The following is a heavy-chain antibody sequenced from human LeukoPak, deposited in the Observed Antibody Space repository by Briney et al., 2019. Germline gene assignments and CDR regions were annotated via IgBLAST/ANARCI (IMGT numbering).Heavy chain of an antibody. CDR1: GGSISSRSYY. V-gene: IGHV4-39*07. CDR3: ARGRYCSSTSCYTHWFDP. Sequence: SETLSLTCTVSGGSISSRSYYWGWIRQPPGKGLEWIGSIYYSGSTYYNPSLKSRVTISVDTSKNQFSLKLSSVTAADTAVYHCARGRYCSSTSCYTHWFDPWGQGTLVTVSS. D-gene: IGHD2-2*02. CDR2: IYYSGST. J-gene: IGHJ5*02.